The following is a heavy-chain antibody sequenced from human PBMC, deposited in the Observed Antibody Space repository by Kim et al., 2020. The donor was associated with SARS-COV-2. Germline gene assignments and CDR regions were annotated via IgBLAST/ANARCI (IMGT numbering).Heavy chain of an antibody. CDR3: ARRKLYSAAWYRADF. CDR2: IYPRDSET. J-gene: IGHJ4*02. CDR1: GYSFTDYW. D-gene: IGHD1-26*01. V-gene: IGHV5-51*01. Sequence: GESLKISCQASGYSFTDYWIGWVRQMPGRGLEWMAIIYPRDSETRHSPSFQGRVSISADKSLTTAYLEWVSLKPSDTAIYYCARRKLYSAAWYRADFWGPGTLVTVSS.